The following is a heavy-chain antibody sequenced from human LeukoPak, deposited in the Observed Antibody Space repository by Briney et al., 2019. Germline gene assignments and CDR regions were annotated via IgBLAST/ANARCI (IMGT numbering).Heavy chain of an antibody. CDR3: AKERPTRRYCSGGSCYSRYFDY. D-gene: IGHD2-15*01. Sequence: GGSLRLSCAASGFTFSDYYMSWIRQAPGKGLECVSYISSSGSTIYYADSVKGRFTISRDNAKNSLYLQMNSLRAEDTAVYYCAKERPTRRYCSGGSCYSRYFDYWGQGTLVTVSS. J-gene: IGHJ4*02. CDR1: GFTFSDYY. CDR2: ISSSGSTI. V-gene: IGHV3-11*01.